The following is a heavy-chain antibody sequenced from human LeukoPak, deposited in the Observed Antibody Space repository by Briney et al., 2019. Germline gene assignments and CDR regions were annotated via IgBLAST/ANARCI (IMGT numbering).Heavy chain of an antibody. D-gene: IGHD6-19*01. J-gene: IGHJ4*02. Sequence: GGSLRLSCAASGFTFDDYAMHWVRQAPGKGLEWVSAISGSGGSTYYADSVKGRFTISRDNSKNTLYLQMNSLRAEDTAVYYCAKDSSGWYLFDYWGQGTLVTVSS. CDR3: AKDSSGWYLFDY. V-gene: IGHV3-23*01. CDR2: ISGSGGST. CDR1: GFTFDDYA.